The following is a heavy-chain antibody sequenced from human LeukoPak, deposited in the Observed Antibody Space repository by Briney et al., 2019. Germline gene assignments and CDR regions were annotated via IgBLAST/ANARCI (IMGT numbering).Heavy chain of an antibody. D-gene: IGHD3-16*01. V-gene: IGHV1-69*05. CDR2: IIPIFGTA. CDR1: GGTFSSYA. Sequence: SVKVSCKASGGTFSSYAISWVRQAPGQGLEWMGGIIPIFGTANYAQKFQGRVTITTDESTSTAYMELSSLRSEDTAVYYCAREGDGETFFDYWGQGTLVAVSS. CDR3: AREGDGETFFDY. J-gene: IGHJ4*02.